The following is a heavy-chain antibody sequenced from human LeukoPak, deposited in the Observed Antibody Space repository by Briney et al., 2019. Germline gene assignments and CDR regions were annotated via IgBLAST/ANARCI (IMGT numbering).Heavy chain of an antibody. CDR2: ISAYNGNT. CDR3: EREGGSGSYYNGNDY. CDR1: GYTFNNYG. V-gene: IGHV1-18*01. Sequence: ASVKVSCKASGYTFNNYGITWVRQAPGQGLEWMGWISAYNGNTNYAQKFQGRVTMTTDTSTSTAYMELRSRKYGDAAVYYCEREGGSGSYYNGNDYWGQGTLVTVSS. D-gene: IGHD3-10*01. J-gene: IGHJ4*02.